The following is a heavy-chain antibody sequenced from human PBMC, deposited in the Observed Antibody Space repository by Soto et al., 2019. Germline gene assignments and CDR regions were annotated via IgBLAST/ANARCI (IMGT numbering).Heavy chain of an antibody. CDR3: ARGLRFGDLLLYCYFDI. CDR2: IYYSGIA. D-gene: IGHD3-10*01. J-gene: IGHJ2*01. CDR1: GGSISSGGYD. V-gene: IGHV4-31*03. Sequence: PXETLPLPFTVSGGSISSGGYDWSWIRQHPGKGLEWIGYIYYSGIAYYNPSLKSRVTISVDTSKNQFSLKLSSVNAADTAVYYCARGLRFGDLLLYCYFDIWGRGTPVTVSS.